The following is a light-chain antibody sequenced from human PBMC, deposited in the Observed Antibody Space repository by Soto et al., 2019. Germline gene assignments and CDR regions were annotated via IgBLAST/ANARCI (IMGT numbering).Light chain of an antibody. CDR1: QSVSSSY. CDR2: DAS. J-gene: IGKJ2*01. V-gene: IGKV3-20*01. CDR3: QQYSSSPYT. Sequence: EIELTQSPGTLSLSPGERATLSCRASQSVSSSYLAWYQQKPGQAPRLLIYDASSRATGIPDRFSGSGSGTDFSLTISRLEPEDFAVYYCQQYSSSPYTFGQGTKVDIK.